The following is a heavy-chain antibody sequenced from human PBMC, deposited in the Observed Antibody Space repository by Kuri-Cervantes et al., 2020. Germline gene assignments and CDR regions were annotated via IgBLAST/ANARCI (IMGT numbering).Heavy chain of an antibody. Sequence: SETLSLTCTVSGGSISSYYWSWIRQPPGKGLEWIGNIYYSGITNYSPSLKSRVTISVDMSKNQFSLKLTSVTAADTAVYYCARTNDAFDIWGQGTMVTVSS. CDR3: ARTNDAFDI. CDR2: IYYSGIT. V-gene: IGHV4-59*01. J-gene: IGHJ3*02. CDR1: GGSISSYY.